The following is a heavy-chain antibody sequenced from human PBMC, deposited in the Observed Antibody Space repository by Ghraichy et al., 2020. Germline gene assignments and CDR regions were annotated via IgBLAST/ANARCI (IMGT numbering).Heavy chain of an antibody. CDR2: IKQDGSEK. CDR1: GFTFSSHW. D-gene: IGHD3-10*01. CDR3: STATMARGAYDY. J-gene: IGHJ4*02. V-gene: IGHV3-7*03. Sequence: GALRLSCAASGFTFSSHWMNWVRQAPGKGLEWVANIKQDGSEKYYADSVKGRFTISRDNAKNSLYLQMNSLRAEDTAGYYCSTATMARGAYDYWGQGTLVTVSS.